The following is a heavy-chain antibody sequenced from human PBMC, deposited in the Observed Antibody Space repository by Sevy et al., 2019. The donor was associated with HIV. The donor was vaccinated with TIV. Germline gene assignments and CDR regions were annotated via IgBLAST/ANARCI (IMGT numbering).Heavy chain of an antibody. J-gene: IGHJ4*02. D-gene: IGHD3-10*01. Sequence: AAVKVSCKASGNTFTGYYMHWVGQAPGLGLEWMGWINPNSGGTKYAQKFQGRVTMTRDTSISTAYMELSRLKSDDTAVYYCTRGPRGFSGSDLAYWGQGTSVTVSS. CDR1: GNTFTGYY. V-gene: IGHV1-2*02. CDR2: INPNSGGT. CDR3: TRGPRGFSGSDLAY.